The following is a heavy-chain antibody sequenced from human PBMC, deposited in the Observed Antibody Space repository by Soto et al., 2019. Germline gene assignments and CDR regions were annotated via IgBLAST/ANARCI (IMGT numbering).Heavy chain of an antibody. D-gene: IGHD3-22*01. V-gene: IGHV3-9*01. CDR1: GLSFDEEG. J-gene: IGHJ6*02. Sequence: SLRLSFVASGLSFDEEGMHWVRQSPGKGLEWVAGISWNGGTIGYADSVKGRFTISRDNAKKSLYLQMNNLRPEDTALYYCVNDILIETRLISYYALDVWGQGTTVTVSS. CDR3: VNDILIETRLISYYALDV. CDR2: ISWNGGTI.